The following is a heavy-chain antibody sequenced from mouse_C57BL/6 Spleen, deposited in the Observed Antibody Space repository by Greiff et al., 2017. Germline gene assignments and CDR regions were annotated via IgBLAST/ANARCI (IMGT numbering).Heavy chain of an antibody. Sequence: QVQLKQPGAELVKPGASVKLSCKASGYTFTSYWMHWVKQRPGRGLEWIGRIDPNSGGTKYNEKFKSKATLTVNKPSSTAYLQLSSLTSEDSAVYYCARGGSYGYDEGYYFDYGGQGTTLTVSS. CDR1: GYTFTSYW. CDR3: ARGGSYGYDEGYYFDY. J-gene: IGHJ2*01. V-gene: IGHV1-72*01. CDR2: IDPNSGGT. D-gene: IGHD2-2*01.